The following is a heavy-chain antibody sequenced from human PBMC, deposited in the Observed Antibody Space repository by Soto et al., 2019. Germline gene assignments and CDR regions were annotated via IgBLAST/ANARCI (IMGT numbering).Heavy chain of an antibody. D-gene: IGHD2-2*01. CDR3: ARDQVPAALLGRFDP. V-gene: IGHV4-59*01. CDR2: IYYSGST. J-gene: IGHJ5*02. CDR1: GGPISSYY. Sequence: PSETLSLTCTVSGGPISSYYWSWIRQPPGKGLEWIGYIYYSGSTNYNPSLKSRVTISVDTSKNQFSLKLSSVTAADTAVYYCARDQVPAALLGRFDPWGQGTLVTVS.